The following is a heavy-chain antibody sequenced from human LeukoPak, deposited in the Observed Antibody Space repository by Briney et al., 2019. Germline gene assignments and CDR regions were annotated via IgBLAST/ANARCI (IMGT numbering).Heavy chain of an antibody. D-gene: IGHD2-15*01. V-gene: IGHV4-39*01. CDR1: GGSISDSGYY. J-gene: IGHJ4*02. CDR3: ARHCSGGSCYIGLDH. Sequence: SETLSLTCTVSGGSISDSGYYWGWIRQSPGKGLEWIGSIYYNGHTYYNPSLKSRVTISVDTSKNQFSLKLTSVTAADTALFYCARHCSGGSCYIGLDHWGRGSLVTVSS. CDR2: IYYNGHT.